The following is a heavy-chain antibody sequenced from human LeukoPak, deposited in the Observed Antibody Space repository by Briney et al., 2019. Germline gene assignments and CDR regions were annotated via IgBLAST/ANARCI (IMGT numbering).Heavy chain of an antibody. D-gene: IGHD4-17*01. V-gene: IGHV3-20*04. J-gene: IGHJ4*02. CDR1: GFTFGDYG. CDR3: ARALGGTTVTELDY. CDR2: INWNGSST. Sequence: PGGSLRLSCAASGFTFGDYGMSWVRQAPGKGLEWVSGINWNGSSTGYADSVKGRFTISRDNAKNSLYLQMNSLRAEDTALYYCARALGGTTVTELDYWGQGTLVTVSS.